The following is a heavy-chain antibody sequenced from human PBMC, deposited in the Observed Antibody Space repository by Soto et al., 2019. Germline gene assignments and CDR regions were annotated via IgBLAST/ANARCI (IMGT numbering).Heavy chain of an antibody. J-gene: IGHJ5*02. Sequence: QVQLVQSGAEVRKPGASVQVSCKASGYTFTRYSINWVRQAPGQGLEWVGWISNYNGDTKYAEKFQGRVTLTTDTFTTTSYMDLRSLTSDDTAMYFCARGDSTGSPTGWFDLWGQGTLVTVLS. D-gene: IGHD6-19*01. CDR1: GYTFTRYS. CDR2: ISNYNGDT. V-gene: IGHV1-18*04. CDR3: ARGDSTGSPTGWFDL.